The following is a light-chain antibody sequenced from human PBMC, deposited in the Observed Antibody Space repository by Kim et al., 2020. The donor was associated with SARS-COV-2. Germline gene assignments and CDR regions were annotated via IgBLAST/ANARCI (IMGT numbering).Light chain of an antibody. Sequence: GDRVTITCRASQDINTYLAWYQQKPGKAPKLLIWDTSTLQSGVPSRFSGSGSGTDFTLTINYLQSEDFASYYCQQYYSYPLTFGGGTKVDIK. J-gene: IGKJ4*01. CDR3: QQYYSYPLT. CDR2: DTS. V-gene: IGKV1-8*01. CDR1: QDINTY.